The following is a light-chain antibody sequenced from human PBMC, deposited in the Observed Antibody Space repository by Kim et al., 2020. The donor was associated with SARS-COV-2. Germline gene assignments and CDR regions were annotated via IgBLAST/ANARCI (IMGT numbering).Light chain of an antibody. CDR3: QVWDSSSDHRGV. J-gene: IGLJ1*01. V-gene: IGLV3-21*04. CDR1: NIGSKS. Sequence: PEKTARITCGGNNIGSKSVPWYQQKPGQAPVLVIYYDSDRPSGIPERFSGSNSGNTATLTISRVEAGDEADYYCQVWDSSSDHRGVFGTGTKVTVL. CDR2: YDS.